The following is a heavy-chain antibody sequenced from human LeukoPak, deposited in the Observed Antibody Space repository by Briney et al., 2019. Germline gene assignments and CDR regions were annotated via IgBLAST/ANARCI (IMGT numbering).Heavy chain of an antibody. V-gene: IGHV1-2*02. J-gene: IGHJ4*02. CDR2: INPNSGGT. D-gene: IGHD6-13*01. Sequence: GASVKVSCKASGYTFTGYYMHWVRQAPGQGLEWMGWINPNSGGTNYAQKFQGRVTMTRDTSISTAYMELSRLRSDDTAVYYCARDGSAAAGTAYFDYWGQGTLVTVSS. CDR3: ARDGSAAAGTAYFDY. CDR1: GYTFTGYY.